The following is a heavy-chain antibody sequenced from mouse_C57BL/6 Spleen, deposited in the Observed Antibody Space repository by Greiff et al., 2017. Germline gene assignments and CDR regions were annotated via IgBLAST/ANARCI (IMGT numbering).Heavy chain of an antibody. D-gene: IGHD2-5*01. CDR3: TSHEGYSNYEGCAMDD. J-gene: IGHJ4*01. CDR2: FYPGSGSI. V-gene: IGHV1-62-2*01. CDR1: GYTFTEYT. Sequence: QVQLQQSGAELVKPGASVKLSCKASGYTFTEYTIHWVKQRPGQGLEWIGWFYPGSGSIKYNEKFKDKATLTADKSSSTVYMELSRLTSEDSAVYICTSHEGYSNYEGCAMDDWGQGTSVTVSS.